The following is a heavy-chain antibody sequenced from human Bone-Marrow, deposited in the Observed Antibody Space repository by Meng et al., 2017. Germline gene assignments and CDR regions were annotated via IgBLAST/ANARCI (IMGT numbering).Heavy chain of an antibody. Sequence: SETLSLTCTVSGYSISSGYYWAWIRQPPGKGLEWIASIYHSGSTYYNPSLKRRVTMSMDTSKNQFSLKLSSVTAADTAVYYCARFDSYRGTYPDYWGQGTLVTVSS. D-gene: IGHD1-26*01. CDR1: GYSISSGYY. J-gene: IGHJ4*02. CDR2: IYHSGST. V-gene: IGHV4-38-2*02. CDR3: ARFDSYRGTYPDY.